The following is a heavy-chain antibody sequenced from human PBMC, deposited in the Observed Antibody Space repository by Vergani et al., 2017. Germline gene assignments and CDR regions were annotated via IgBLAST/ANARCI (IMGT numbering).Heavy chain of an antibody. V-gene: IGHV4-59*01. CDR3: GREVWEVHPYYYYYMDV. Sequence: QVQLQESGPGLVKPSETLSLTCTVSGGSISSYYWSWIRQPPGKGLEWIGYIYYSGSTNYNPSLKSRVTISVDTSKNQFSLKLSSVTAADTAGYYCGREVWEVHPYYYYYMDVWGKGTTVTVSS. CDR2: IYYSGST. J-gene: IGHJ6*03. CDR1: GGSISSYY. D-gene: IGHD1-26*01.